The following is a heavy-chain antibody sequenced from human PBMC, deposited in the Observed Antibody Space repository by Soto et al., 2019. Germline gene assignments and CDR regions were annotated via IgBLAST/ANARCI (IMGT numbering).Heavy chain of an antibody. CDR1: GGSISGYY. J-gene: IGHJ3*02. CDR2: IYTSGST. D-gene: IGHD3-3*01. V-gene: IGHV4-4*07. CDR3: ARSRAPGFWSPAAFDI. Sequence: PSETLSLTCTVSGGSISGYYWSWIRQPAGKGLEWIGRIYTSGSTNYNPSLKSRVTMSVDTSKNQFSLKLSSVTAADTAVYYCARSRAPGFWSPAAFDIWGQGTMVTVSS.